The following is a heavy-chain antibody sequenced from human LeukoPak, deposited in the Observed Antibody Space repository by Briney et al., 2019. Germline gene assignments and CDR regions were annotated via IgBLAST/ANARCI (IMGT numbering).Heavy chain of an antibody. D-gene: IGHD2-2*01. CDR1: GFTFSSYA. CDR3: AGGFKGDCSSTSCYHRFDY. Sequence: GSLRLSCAASGFTFSSYAMSWIRQPPGKGLEWIGEINHSGSTNYNPSLKSRVTISVDTSKNQFSLKLSSVTAADTAVYYCAGGFKGDCSSTSCYHRFDYWGQGTLVTVSS. J-gene: IGHJ4*02. CDR2: INHSGST. V-gene: IGHV4-34*01.